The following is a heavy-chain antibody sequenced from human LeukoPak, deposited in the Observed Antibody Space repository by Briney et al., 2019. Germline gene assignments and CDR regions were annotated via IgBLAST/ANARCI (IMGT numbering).Heavy chain of an antibody. J-gene: IGHJ4*02. CDR1: GGSFSGYY. CDR3: ARGSAGAPDY. D-gene: IGHD1-26*01. CDR2: INHSGST. Sequence: SETLSLTCAVYGGSFSGYYWSWIRQPPGKGLEWIGEINHSGSTNYNPSLKSRLTISVDTSKTQFSLRLSSVTAADTAVYYCARGSAGAPDYWGQGTLVTVSS. V-gene: IGHV4-34*01.